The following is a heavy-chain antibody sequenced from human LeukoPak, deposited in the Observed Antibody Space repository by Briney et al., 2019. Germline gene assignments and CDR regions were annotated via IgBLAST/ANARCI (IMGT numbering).Heavy chain of an antibody. CDR1: GFTFSSYG. Sequence: GRSLRLPCAASGFTFSSYGMHWVRQAPGKGLEWVAVIWYDGSNKYYADSVKGRFTISRDNSKNTLYLQMNSLRAEDTAVYYCARDANYDYVWGSFFSWGQGTLVTVSS. CDR3: ARDANYDYVWGSFFS. J-gene: IGHJ4*02. V-gene: IGHV3-33*01. D-gene: IGHD3-16*01. CDR2: IWYDGSNK.